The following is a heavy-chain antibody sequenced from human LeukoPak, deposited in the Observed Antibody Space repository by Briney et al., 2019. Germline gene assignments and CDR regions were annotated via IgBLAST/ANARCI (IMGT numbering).Heavy chain of an antibody. V-gene: IGHV3-21*01. D-gene: IGHD2-2*01. CDR1: GFTFSSYS. J-gene: IGHJ5*02. CDR2: ISSSSSYI. CDR3: ARDLGVPAAMRAYNWFDP. Sequence: PGGSLRLSCAASGFTFSSYSMNWVRQAPGKGLEWVSSISSSSSYIYYADSVKGRFTISRDNAKNSLYLQMSSLRAEDTAVYYCARDLGVPAAMRAYNWFDPWGQGTLVTVSS.